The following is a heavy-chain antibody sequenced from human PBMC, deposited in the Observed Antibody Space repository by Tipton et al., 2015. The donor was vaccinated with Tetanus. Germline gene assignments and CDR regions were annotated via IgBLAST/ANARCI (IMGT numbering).Heavy chain of an antibody. Sequence: TLSLTCNVSGGSLRSGDYQWNWIRQPPGKGLEWLAYISPSGRTNSNYDLKSRITISQDKSKNQFSLRLTSVTAADTAVYYCVRANYEFPKKGPFDSWGQGSLVIVSS. CDR2: ISPSGRT. J-gene: IGHJ4*02. D-gene: IGHD3-3*01. V-gene: IGHV4-61*08. CDR3: VRANYEFPKKGPFDS. CDR1: GGSLRSGDYQ.